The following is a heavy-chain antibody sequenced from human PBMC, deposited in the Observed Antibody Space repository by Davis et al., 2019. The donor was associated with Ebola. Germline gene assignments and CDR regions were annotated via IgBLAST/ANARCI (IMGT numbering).Heavy chain of an antibody. J-gene: IGHJ2*01. D-gene: IGHD1-1*01. CDR1: GFTFSSYA. Sequence: GESLKISCAASGFTFSSYAMSWVRQAPGKGLEWVSAISGSGGSTYYADSVKGRFTISRDNSKNTLYLQMNSLRAEDTAVYYCAKGLYQATRSLWYFDLWGRGTLVTVSS. CDR3: AKGLYQATRSLWYFDL. V-gene: IGHV3-23*01. CDR2: ISGSGGST.